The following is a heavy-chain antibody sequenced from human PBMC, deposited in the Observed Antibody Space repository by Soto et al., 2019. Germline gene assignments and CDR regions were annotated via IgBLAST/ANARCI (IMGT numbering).Heavy chain of an antibody. CDR1: GYTFTSYD. J-gene: IGHJ4*02. CDR2: MNPNRGNT. V-gene: IGHV1-8*01. CDR3: AEHGIVGGFDY. Sequence: QVQLVQSGAEVKKPGASVKVSCKASGYTFTSYDINWVRQATGQGLEWMGWMNPNRGNTGYAQKFQGRVTLTRTTSIITGSMALSSLRSDDTAVYYCAEHGIVGGFDYWGQGTLGTVSS. D-gene: IGHD1-26*01.